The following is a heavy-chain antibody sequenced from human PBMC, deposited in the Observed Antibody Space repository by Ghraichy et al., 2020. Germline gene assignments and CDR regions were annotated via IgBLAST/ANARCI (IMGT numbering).Heavy chain of an antibody. D-gene: IGHD1-1*01. J-gene: IGHJ4*02. V-gene: IGHV3-48*03. CDR1: GFTFRNYE. CDR3: AREENDGSLDY. CDR2: ISEGGGSTI. Sequence: GGSLRLSCAASGFTFRNYEMNWVRQSPGKGLEWISYISEGGGSTIYYADSVQGRFTISRDNGKNSLFLQMNSLRVEDSAVYYCAREENDGSLDYWGQGTLVPVSS.